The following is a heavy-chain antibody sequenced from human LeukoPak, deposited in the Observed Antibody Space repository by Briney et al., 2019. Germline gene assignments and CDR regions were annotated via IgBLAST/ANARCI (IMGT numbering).Heavy chain of an antibody. CDR2: IKISGYA. V-gene: IGHV3-23*01. CDR3: AKVRPPPGSGWYGGDAS. D-gene: IGHD6-19*01. CDR1: GFTFNNYV. Sequence: GGSLRLSCTASGFTFNNYVMSWVRQAPGKGLEGGSSIKISGYADYADSVKGRFTISRDNSKNAFLLQMKSLRVEGPAVYYCAKVRPPPGSGWYGGDASWGQGTLVTVSS. J-gene: IGHJ5*02.